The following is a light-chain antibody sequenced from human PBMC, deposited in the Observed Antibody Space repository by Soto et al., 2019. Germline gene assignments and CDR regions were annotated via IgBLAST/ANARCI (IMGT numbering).Light chain of an antibody. V-gene: IGKV1-5*03. CDR3: QQSYTTPFT. J-gene: IGKJ3*01. CDR1: QTISSW. CDR2: KAS. Sequence: DIQMTQPPSTLSGSVGDRVTITCRASQTISSWLAWYQQKPGKAPKLLIYKASTLKSGVPSRFSGSGSGTNFTLTISSLQPEDFATYYCQQSYTTPFTFGPGTKVDIK.